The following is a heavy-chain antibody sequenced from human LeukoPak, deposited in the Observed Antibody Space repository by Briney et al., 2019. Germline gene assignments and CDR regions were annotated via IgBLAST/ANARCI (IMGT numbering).Heavy chain of an antibody. CDR1: GGSISSGSYY. D-gene: IGHD3-9*01. V-gene: IGHV4-61*02. Sequence: SETLSLTCTVSGGSISSGSYYWSWIRQPAGKGLEWIGRIYTSGSTNYNPSLKSRVTISVDTSKNQFSLKLSSVTAADTAVYYCARALEYYDILTGYWPGGYYYYMDVWGKGTTVTISS. CDR3: ARALEYYDILTGYWPGGYYYYMDV. J-gene: IGHJ6*03. CDR2: IYTSGST.